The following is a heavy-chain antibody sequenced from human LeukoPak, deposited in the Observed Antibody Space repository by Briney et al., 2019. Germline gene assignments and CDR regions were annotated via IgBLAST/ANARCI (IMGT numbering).Heavy chain of an antibody. D-gene: IGHD4-17*01. CDR1: GFTFSSYG. Sequence: PGRSLRLSCAASGFTFSSYGMHWVRQAPGKGLEWVAVISYDGSNKYYADSVKGRFTISRDNSKNTLYLQMNSLRAEDTAVYYCAKDKTPTVFDYWGQGTLVTVSS. V-gene: IGHV3-30*18. CDR2: ISYDGSNK. CDR3: AKDKTPTVFDY. J-gene: IGHJ4*02.